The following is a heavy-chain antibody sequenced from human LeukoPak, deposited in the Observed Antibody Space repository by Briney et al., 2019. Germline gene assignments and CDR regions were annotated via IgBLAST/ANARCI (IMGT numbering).Heavy chain of an antibody. CDR3: AKDQPRVLWYFDY. Sequence: GGSLRLSCAASGLTVSRYGMHWVRQAPGNGLEWVAFIWNDGSNKHYADSVKGRFTISRDNSKNTLYLQMNSLRGEDTAAYYCAKDQPRVLWYFDYWGQGTLVTVSS. J-gene: IGHJ4*02. CDR1: GLTVSRYG. V-gene: IGHV3-30*02. D-gene: IGHD2-21*01. CDR2: IWNDGSNK.